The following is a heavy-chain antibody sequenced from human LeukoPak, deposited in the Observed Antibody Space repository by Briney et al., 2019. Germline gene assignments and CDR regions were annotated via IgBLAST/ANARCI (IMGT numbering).Heavy chain of an antibody. V-gene: IGHV4-39*01. CDR1: GDSISRSTYY. D-gene: IGHD3-10*01. Sequence: PSETLSLTCTVSGDSISRSTYYWAWIRQPPGKGLEWIGSVYYGRSPYFNPSLESRATISVDTSKNQFSLKLRSVTAADTAVYYCARRYYYDSGSYLYFFDFWGQGTLVTVSS. CDR3: ARRYYYDSGSYLYFFDF. CDR2: VYYGRSP. J-gene: IGHJ4*02.